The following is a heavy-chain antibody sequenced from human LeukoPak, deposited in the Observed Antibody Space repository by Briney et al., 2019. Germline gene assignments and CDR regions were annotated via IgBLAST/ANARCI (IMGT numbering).Heavy chain of an antibody. CDR3: ARVPYYYQSSGYVDY. D-gene: IGHD3-22*01. J-gene: IGHJ4*02. CDR2: ISSSSSTI. CDR1: GFPFSSYS. Sequence: PGGSLRLSCAASGFPFSSYSMNWVRQAPGKGLEWVSYISSSSSTIYYADSVKGRFTISRDNAKNSLYLQMNSLRDEDTAVYSCARVPYYYQSSGYVDYWGQGTLVTVSS. V-gene: IGHV3-48*02.